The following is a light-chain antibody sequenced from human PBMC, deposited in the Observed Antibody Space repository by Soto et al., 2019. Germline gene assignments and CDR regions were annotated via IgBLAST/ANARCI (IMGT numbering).Light chain of an antibody. Sequence: DIQMTQSPSSLSASVGDTVTMPCRASQSIALSVNWYQQKPGKAPKLLIYVAFTLESGVPSRFSGSGSGTEFTLTIRSLQPEDFATYYCQQSFRSPSTFGQGTRRRL. V-gene: IGKV1-39*01. CDR1: QSIALS. J-gene: IGKJ5*01. CDR2: VAF. CDR3: QQSFRSPST.